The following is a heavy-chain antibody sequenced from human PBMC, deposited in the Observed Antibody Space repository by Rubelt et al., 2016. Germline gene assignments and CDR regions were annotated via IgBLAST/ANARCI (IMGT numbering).Heavy chain of an antibody. J-gene: IGHJ4*02. Sequence: QVQLVQSGVEVKKPGASVKVSCKASGYSFTSYGISWVRQAPGQGLEWMGWTSAYSGNTNYARKFQGRATMTTDTSTSTAYMELSSLRSEDTAVYYCARDLTTVTTEVYWGQGTLVTVSS. D-gene: IGHD4-17*01. V-gene: IGHV1-18*01. CDR2: TSAYSGNT. CDR1: GYSFTSYG. CDR3: ARDLTTVTTEVY.